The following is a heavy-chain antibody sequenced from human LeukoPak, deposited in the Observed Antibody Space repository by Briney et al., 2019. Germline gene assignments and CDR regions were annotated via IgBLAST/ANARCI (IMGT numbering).Heavy chain of an antibody. CDR1: GFTFSSYG. Sequence: GGSLRLSCAASGFTFSSYGMHWVRQAPGKGLEWVAVISYDGSNKYYADSVKGRFTISRDNSKNTLYLQMNSLRPEDTAVYYCARWYYDSSGYYSPYFDYWGQGTLVTVSS. J-gene: IGHJ4*02. CDR2: ISYDGSNK. D-gene: IGHD3-22*01. V-gene: IGHV3-30*03. CDR3: ARWYYDSSGYYSPYFDY.